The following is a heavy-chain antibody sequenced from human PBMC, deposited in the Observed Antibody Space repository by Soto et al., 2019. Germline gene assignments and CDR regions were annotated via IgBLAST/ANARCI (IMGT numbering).Heavy chain of an antibody. CDR3: ARGAQGFFPVSGIYFYFDH. V-gene: IGHV1-2*02. J-gene: IGHJ4*02. CDR2: VHPDSGGT. Sequence: ASVKVSCKTSGYIFTDHLIHWVRQSPGQGLQWVGWVHPDSGGTNVAQAFQDRVTMTADTSITTAYMDLARLRPDDTAIFYCARGAQGFFPVSGIYFYFDHWGQGTQVTVSS. CDR1: GYIFTDHL. D-gene: IGHD3-22*01.